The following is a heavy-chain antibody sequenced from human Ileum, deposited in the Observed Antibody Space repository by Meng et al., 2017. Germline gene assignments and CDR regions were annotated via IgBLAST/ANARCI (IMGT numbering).Heavy chain of an antibody. J-gene: IGHJ4*02. V-gene: IGHV1-46*01. CDR3: AREKSPGHFDY. CDR1: GYTFTSYF. CDR2: INPNNGET. Sequence: QVQLVQSGAEVMKPGAPVKVSCRASGYTFTSYFLHWARQAPGQGLEWLGTINPNNGETSYAQRFQGRVTLTRDTSTTTVYMELSSLGSEDTAVYYCAREKSPGHFDYLGQGILVTVSS.